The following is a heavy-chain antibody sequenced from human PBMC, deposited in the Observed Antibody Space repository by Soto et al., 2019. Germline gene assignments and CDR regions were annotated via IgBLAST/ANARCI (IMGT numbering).Heavy chain of an antibody. V-gene: IGHV3-23*01. CDR3: AKDPRHSSPNWFDP. CDR1: GVTFSSYA. D-gene: IGHD6-13*01. CDR2: ISGSGGST. Sequence: GGSMRLSCAACGVTFSSYAMSWARQAPGKGLEWVSAISGSGGSTYYADSVKGRFTISRDNSKNTLYLQMNSLRAEDTAVYYCAKDPRHSSPNWFDPWGQGTLVTVPS. J-gene: IGHJ5*02.